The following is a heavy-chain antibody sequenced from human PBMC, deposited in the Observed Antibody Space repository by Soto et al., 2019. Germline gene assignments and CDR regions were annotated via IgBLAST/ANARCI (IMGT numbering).Heavy chain of an antibody. CDR3: ASLPVTSDFDY. CDR2: IYHSGST. Sequence: QVQLQESGPGLVKPSGTLSLTCAVSGGSISSSNWWSWVRQPPGKGLEWIGEIYHSGSTNYNPSLKXRXTXSXXKSKNQFSLKLSSVTAADTAVYYCASLPVTSDFDYWRQGTLVTVSS. J-gene: IGHJ4*02. V-gene: IGHV4-4*02. D-gene: IGHD2-2*01. CDR1: GGSISSSNW.